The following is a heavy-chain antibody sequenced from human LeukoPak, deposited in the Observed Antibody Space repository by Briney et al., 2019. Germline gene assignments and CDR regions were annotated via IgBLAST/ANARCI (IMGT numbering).Heavy chain of an antibody. J-gene: IGHJ4*02. CDR1: GFTFSSYW. CDR3: AKVYDLWPQAAFDY. CDR2: ISGSGGST. D-gene: IGHD3-3*01. V-gene: IGHV3-23*01. Sequence: GGSLRLSCAASGFTFSSYWMSWVRQAPGKGLEWVSAISGSGGSTYYADSVKGRFTISRDNSKNTLYLQMNSLRAEDTAVYYCAKVYDLWPQAAFDYWGQGTLVTVSS.